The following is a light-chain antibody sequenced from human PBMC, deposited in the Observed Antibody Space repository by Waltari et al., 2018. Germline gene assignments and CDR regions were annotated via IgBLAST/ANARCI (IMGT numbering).Light chain of an antibody. V-gene: IGKV3-11*01. CDR1: QSVNNY. Sequence: DIVLTQSPAILSLSPGETGSLSCRASQSVNNYLAWYQQKPGQAPRLLIYDTSNRATGIPARFSGSGFGTDFTLTISSLEPEDFAVYYCQQRRNLPLTFGGGTKVEIK. CDR2: DTS. J-gene: IGKJ4*01. CDR3: QQRRNLPLT.